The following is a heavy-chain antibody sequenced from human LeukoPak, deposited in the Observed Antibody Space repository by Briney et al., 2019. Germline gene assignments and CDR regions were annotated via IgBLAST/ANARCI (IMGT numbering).Heavy chain of an antibody. CDR3: TRLYSGSYWDAFDI. D-gene: IGHD1-26*01. Sequence: GGSLRLSCAASGFTFSGSAMHWVRQASGKGLEWVGRIKSKANSYATAYAASVKGRFTISRDDSKNTAYLQMNSLKTEDTAVYYCTRLYSGSYWDAFDIWGQGTMVTVSA. V-gene: IGHV3-73*01. CDR2: IKSKANSYAT. J-gene: IGHJ3*02. CDR1: GFTFSGSA.